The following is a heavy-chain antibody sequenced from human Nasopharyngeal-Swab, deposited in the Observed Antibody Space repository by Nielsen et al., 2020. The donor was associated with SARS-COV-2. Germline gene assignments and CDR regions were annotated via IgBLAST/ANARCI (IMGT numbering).Heavy chain of an antibody. CDR2: ISGSGGST. CDR3: AKDLPYYDILTGYYSYYYGMDV. Sequence: VGSLRLSCAASGFTFSSSAMSWVRQAPGKWLEWVSAISGSGGSTYYADSVKGRFTISRDNSKNTLYLQMNSLRAEDTAVYYCAKDLPYYDILTGYYSYYYGMDVWGQGTTVTVSS. V-gene: IGHV3-23*01. CDR1: GFTFSSSA. D-gene: IGHD3-9*01. J-gene: IGHJ6*02.